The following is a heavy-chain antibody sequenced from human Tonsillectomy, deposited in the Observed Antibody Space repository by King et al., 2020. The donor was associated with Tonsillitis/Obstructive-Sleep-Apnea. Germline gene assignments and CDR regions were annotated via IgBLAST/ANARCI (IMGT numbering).Heavy chain of an antibody. CDR3: ARDGEGCSSTSCYGDYYYYMDV. Sequence: QLVQSGGGVVQPGRSLRLSCAASGFTFSSYAMHWVRQAPGKGLEWVAVISYDGSNKYYADSVKGRFTISRDNSKNTLYLQMNSLRAEDTAVYYCARDGEGCSSTSCYGDYYYYMDVWGKGTTVTVSS. CDR2: ISYDGSNK. J-gene: IGHJ6*03. V-gene: IGHV3-30*01. D-gene: IGHD2-2*01. CDR1: GFTFSSYA.